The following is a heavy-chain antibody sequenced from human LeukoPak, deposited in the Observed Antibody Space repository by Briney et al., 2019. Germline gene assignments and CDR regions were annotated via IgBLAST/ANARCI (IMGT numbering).Heavy chain of an antibody. J-gene: IGHJ4*02. CDR3: ARGLYRLAVVGTTSREFDY. CDR2: ISAYNGNT. D-gene: IGHD6-19*01. Sequence: GASVKVSCKASGYTFTSYGISWVRQAPGHGLEWMGWISAYNGNTNYAQKIECRVSMTTDISTSTAYMELRSLRSDDTAVYYCARGLYRLAVVGTTSREFDYWGQGTLVTVSS. CDR1: GYTFTSYG. V-gene: IGHV1-18*01.